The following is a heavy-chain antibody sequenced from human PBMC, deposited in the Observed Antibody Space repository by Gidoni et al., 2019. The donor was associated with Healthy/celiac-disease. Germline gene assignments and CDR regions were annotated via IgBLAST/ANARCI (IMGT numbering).Heavy chain of an antibody. V-gene: IGHV3-66*01. CDR2: MYSGGST. CDR1: GFTVSSNY. CDR3: ARDGGGLRKEAFDI. Sequence: EVQLVESGGGLVQPGGSLRLSCAASGFTVSSNYMSWVRPAPGKGLEWVSVMYSGGSTYYADSVKGRFTISRDNSKNTLYLQMNSLRAEDTAVYYCARDGGGLRKEAFDIWGQGTMVTVSS. J-gene: IGHJ3*02. D-gene: IGHD2-15*01.